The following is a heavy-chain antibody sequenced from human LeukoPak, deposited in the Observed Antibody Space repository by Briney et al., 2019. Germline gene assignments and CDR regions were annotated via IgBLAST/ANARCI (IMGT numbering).Heavy chain of an antibody. J-gene: IGHJ4*01. CDR1: GLTFSSYG. Sequence: GGSLRLSCAASGLTFSSYGMHWVRQAPGKGLEWVAVISYDGSNKYYADSVKGRFTISRDNSKNTLYLQMNSLRAEDTAVYYCAKDGSEVLWFGESLYYFDYWGQGTLVTVSS. V-gene: IGHV3-30*18. D-gene: IGHD3-10*01. CDR3: AKDGSEVLWFGESLYYFDY. CDR2: ISYDGSNK.